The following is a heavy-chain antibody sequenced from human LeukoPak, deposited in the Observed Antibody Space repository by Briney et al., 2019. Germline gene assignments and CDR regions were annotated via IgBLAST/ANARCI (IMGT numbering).Heavy chain of an antibody. CDR3: ARQVITFGGVQFDP. Sequence: ASVKVSCKASGYTFTSYGISWVRQAPGQGLEWMGGIIPIFGTANYAQKFQGRVTITADESTSTAYMELSSLRSEDTAVYYCARQVITFGGVQFDPWGQGTLVTVSS. D-gene: IGHD3-16*01. CDR1: GYTFTSYG. V-gene: IGHV1-69*13. CDR2: IIPIFGTA. J-gene: IGHJ5*02.